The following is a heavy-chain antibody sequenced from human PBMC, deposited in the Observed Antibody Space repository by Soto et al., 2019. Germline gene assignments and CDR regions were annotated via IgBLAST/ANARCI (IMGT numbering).Heavy chain of an antibody. V-gene: IGHV4-59*08. D-gene: IGHD2-2*02. CDR3: ASSSVVVPAAIKVYSYYYVDV. CDR1: GGSISSYY. J-gene: IGHJ6*03. Sequence: PSETLSLTCTVSGGSISSYYWSWIRQPPGKGLEWIGYIYDSGSTNYNPSLKSRVTISVDTSKNQVSLKLTSVTAADTAVYYCASSSVVVPAAIKVYSYYYVDVWGKGTTVTVSS. CDR2: IYDSGST.